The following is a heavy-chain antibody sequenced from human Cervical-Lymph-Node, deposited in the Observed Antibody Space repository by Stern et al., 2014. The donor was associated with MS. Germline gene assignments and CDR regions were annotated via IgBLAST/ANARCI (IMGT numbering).Heavy chain of an antibody. D-gene: IGHD1-1*01. Sequence: EAQLVESGGGLVQPGGSLRLSCSASGFTVSSHYMSWVRQAPGKGLEWVSVIYSGGSTYYTDSVKGRFTISRDTSKNTLYLQMDSLRAEDMALYYCARDRGGTLDYFDCWGQGTLVTVSS. J-gene: IGHJ4*02. CDR1: GFTVSSHY. CDR3: ARDRGGTLDYFDC. CDR2: IYSGGST. V-gene: IGHV3-66*02.